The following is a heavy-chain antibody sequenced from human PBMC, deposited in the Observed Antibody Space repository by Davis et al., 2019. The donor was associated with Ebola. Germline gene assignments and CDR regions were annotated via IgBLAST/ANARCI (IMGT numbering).Heavy chain of an antibody. J-gene: IGHJ6*02. CDR1: GFTFRDYH. CDR2: IKQDGSDK. D-gene: IGHD1-1*01. V-gene: IGHV3-7*03. CDR3: AREKRVLDYYFGLDV. Sequence: GESLKISCAASGFTFRDYHMSWVRQAPGKGLEWVANIKQDGSDKYYVDSVKGRFTISRDNAKNSLFLQLNSLRADDTAVYFCAREKRVLDYYFGLDVWGRGTTVTVSS.